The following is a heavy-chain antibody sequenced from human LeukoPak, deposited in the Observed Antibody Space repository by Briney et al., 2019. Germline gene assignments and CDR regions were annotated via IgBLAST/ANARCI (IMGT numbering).Heavy chain of an antibody. D-gene: IGHD6-19*01. Sequence: ASVKVSCEASGYTFTSYYMHWVRQAPGQGLEWMGIINPSGGSTSYAQKFQGRVTMTEDTSTDTAYMELSSLRSEDTAVYYCATQGGSSGWYDYWGQGTLVTVSS. CDR3: ATQGGSSGWYDY. CDR2: INPSGGST. V-gene: IGHV1-46*01. J-gene: IGHJ4*02. CDR1: GYTFTSYY.